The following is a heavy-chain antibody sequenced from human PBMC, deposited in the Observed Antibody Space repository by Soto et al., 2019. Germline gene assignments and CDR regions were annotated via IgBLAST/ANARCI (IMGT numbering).Heavy chain of an antibody. V-gene: IGHV3-11*05. Sequence: QVQLVESGGGLVKPGGSLRLSCAASGFSFSDYYISWIRQASGKGLVWVSYISSTSSFTNYSDSVKGRFTNSRDNAKNSLFLLMNSLRAEDTAVYYCARDITTMRYWGQGTQITVSS. D-gene: IGHD4-17*01. CDR2: ISSTSSFT. J-gene: IGHJ4*02. CDR3: ARDITTMRY. CDR1: GFSFSDYY.